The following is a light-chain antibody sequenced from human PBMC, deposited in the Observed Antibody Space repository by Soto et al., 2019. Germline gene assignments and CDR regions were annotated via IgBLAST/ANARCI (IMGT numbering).Light chain of an antibody. V-gene: IGKV3-20*01. Sequence: EIVLTQSPGTLSLSPGERATLSRSASQSVSSSYLAWYQQKPGQAPRLLIYGASSRATGIQDRFNGSGSGTDFSISISRLEPEVFPVYYCQHYGSSPWTYGQGTKVEIK. J-gene: IGKJ1*01. CDR3: QHYGSSPWT. CDR1: QSVSSSY. CDR2: GAS.